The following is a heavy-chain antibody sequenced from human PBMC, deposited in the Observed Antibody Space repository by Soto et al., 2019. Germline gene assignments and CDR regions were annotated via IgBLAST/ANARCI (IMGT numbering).Heavy chain of an antibody. CDR3: TTLPVSYYYGMDV. CDR2: IKSKTDGGTT. V-gene: IGHV3-15*01. D-gene: IGHD2-8*01. CDR1: GFTFSNAW. Sequence: LRLSCAASGFTFSNAWMSWVRQAPGKGLEWVGRIKSKTDGGTTDYAAPVKGRFTISRDDSKNTLYLQMNSLKTEDTAVYYCTTLPVSYYYGMDVWGQGTTVTVSS. J-gene: IGHJ6*02.